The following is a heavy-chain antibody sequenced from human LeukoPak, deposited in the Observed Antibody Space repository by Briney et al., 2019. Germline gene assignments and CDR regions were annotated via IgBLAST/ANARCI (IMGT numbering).Heavy chain of an antibody. CDR1: GGSFSGYY. D-gene: IGHD3-10*01. CDR3: ARDPTQTNYYGSGSYYSPFDY. V-gene: IGHV4-34*01. Sequence: SETLSLTCAVYGGSFSGYYWSWIRQPPGKGLEWIGEINHSGSTNYNPSLKSRVTISVDTSKNQFSLKLSSVTAADTAVYYCARDPTQTNYYGSGSYYSPFDYWGQGTLVTVSS. CDR2: INHSGST. J-gene: IGHJ4*02.